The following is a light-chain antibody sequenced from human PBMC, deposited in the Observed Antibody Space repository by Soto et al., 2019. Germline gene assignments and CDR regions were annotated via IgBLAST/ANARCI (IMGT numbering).Light chain of an antibody. CDR3: SPYTSSSALGV. Sequence: HSTLAQPASVSGSPGQSITISCTGTSSDVGGYNYVSWYQQHPGKAPKLMIYEVSNRPSGVSNRFSGSKSGNTASLTISGLQAEDEADYYCSPYTSSSALGVFGTGTKVTVL. CDR2: EVS. V-gene: IGLV2-14*01. J-gene: IGLJ1*01. CDR1: SSDVGGYNY.